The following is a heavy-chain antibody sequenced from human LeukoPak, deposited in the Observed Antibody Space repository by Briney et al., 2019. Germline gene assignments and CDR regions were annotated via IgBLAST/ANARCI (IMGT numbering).Heavy chain of an antibody. V-gene: IGHV1-2*02. Sequence: ASVKVSCKASGHTFSGYYMHSVRQAPGQGLEWMGGINPNSGGTNNAQKFQGRVTMTMDTSISTAYMELSRLRSDDPAVYYRVSTSYYGTPDYWGQGTLVTVSS. CDR2: INPNSGGT. CDR3: VSTSYYGTPDY. J-gene: IGHJ4*02. CDR1: GHTFSGYY. D-gene: IGHD3-10*01.